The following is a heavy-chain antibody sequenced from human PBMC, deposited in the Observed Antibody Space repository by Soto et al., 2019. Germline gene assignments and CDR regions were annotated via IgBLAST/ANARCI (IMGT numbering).Heavy chain of an antibody. Sequence: PGGSLRLSCAASGFTFSSYDMHWVRQAAGKGLEWVSAIGTAGDTYYPGSVKGRFTISRENAKNSLYLQMNSLRVEDTAVYFCARETKSYSSGWIDYWGQGTLVTVSS. J-gene: IGHJ4*02. V-gene: IGHV3-13*01. CDR3: ARETKSYSSGWIDY. CDR2: IGTAGDT. CDR1: GFTFSSYD. D-gene: IGHD6-19*01.